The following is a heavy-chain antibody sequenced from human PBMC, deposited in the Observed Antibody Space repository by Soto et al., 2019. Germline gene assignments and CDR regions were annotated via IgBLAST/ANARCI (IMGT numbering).Heavy chain of an antibody. CDR1: GFTFGDYA. J-gene: IGHJ6*02. D-gene: IGHD3-3*01. V-gene: IGHV3-49*04. CDR2: IRSKAYGGTT. CDR3: TREVIAGYDFWSGHAYYYYGVDV. Sequence: GGSLRLSCTASGFTFGDYAMSWVRQAPGKGLEWVGFIRSKAYGGTTEYAASVKGRFTISRDDSKSIAYLQMNSLKTEDTAVYYCTREVIAGYDFWSGHAYYYYGVDVWGQGTTVTVSS.